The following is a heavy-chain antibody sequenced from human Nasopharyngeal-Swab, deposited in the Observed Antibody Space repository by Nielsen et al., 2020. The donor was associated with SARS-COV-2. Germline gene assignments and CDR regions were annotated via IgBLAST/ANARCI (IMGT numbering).Heavy chain of an antibody. CDR1: GVSRSTSGVG. D-gene: IGHD1-26*01. V-gene: IGHV2-5*02. Sequence: SDHTLVKPTQTLTLTCTVSGVSRSTSGVGAGWIRQPPGKALEWLALIYWDDDKRCSPTLKRRLTSTKDTPKNQMVLTLTNMDPVDTATFYCAHRRGVWGYFDYWGQGTLVTVSS. J-gene: IGHJ4*02. CDR2: IYWDDDK. CDR3: AHRRGVWGYFDY.